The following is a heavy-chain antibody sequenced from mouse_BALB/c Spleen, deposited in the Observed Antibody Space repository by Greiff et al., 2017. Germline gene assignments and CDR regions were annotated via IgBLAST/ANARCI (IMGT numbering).Heavy chain of an antibody. CDR1: GDSITSGY. CDR2: ISYSGST. CDR3: ARYGYYYGSSPLFDY. D-gene: IGHD1-1*01. J-gene: IGHJ2*01. Sequence: EVHLVESGPSLVKPSQTLSLTCSVTGDSITSGYWNWIRKFPGNKLEYMGYISYSGSTYYNPSLKSRISITRDTSKNQYYLQLNSVTTEDTATYYCARYGYYYGSSPLFDYWGQGTTLTVSS. V-gene: IGHV3-8*02.